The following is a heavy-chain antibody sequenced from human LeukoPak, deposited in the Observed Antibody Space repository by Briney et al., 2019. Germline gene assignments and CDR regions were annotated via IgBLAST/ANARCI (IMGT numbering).Heavy chain of an antibody. CDR1: GGSFSGYY. J-gene: IGHJ4*02. D-gene: IGHD5-24*01. Sequence: SETLSLTCAVYGGSFSGYYWSWIRQPPGKGLEWIGEINHSGSTNYNPSLKSRVTISVDTSKKQFSLKLSSVTAADTAVYYCARDRGEGYNYEMDYWGQGTLVTVSS. CDR3: ARDRGEGYNYEMDY. V-gene: IGHV4-34*01. CDR2: INHSGST.